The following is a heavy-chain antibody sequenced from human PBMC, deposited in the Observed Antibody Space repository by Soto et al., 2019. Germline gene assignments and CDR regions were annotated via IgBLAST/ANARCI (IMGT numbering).Heavy chain of an antibody. Sequence: QVQLEQSGAEVKKPGSSVKVSCKASGGTFSNSAISWVRQAPGQGLEWMGGIMPIFRTPDYAQKFQGRVTVTADESTSTAYMELSGLTSADTAVYYCARDKDRPQLGGNYYYILDVWGQGTTVTVSS. CDR3: ARDKDRPQLGGNYYYILDV. J-gene: IGHJ6*02. CDR1: GGTFSNSA. D-gene: IGHD3-3*02. CDR2: IMPIFRTP. V-gene: IGHV1-69*12.